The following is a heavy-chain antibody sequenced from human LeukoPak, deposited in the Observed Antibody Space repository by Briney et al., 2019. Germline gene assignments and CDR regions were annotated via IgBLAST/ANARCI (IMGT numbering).Heavy chain of an antibody. V-gene: IGHV4-59*08. CDR1: GGSISSYY. J-gene: IGHJ5*02. CDR2: ISSAGRT. D-gene: IGHD6-19*01. Sequence: SETLSLTCTVSGGSISSYYWSWIRQPPGKGLEWIGRISSAGRTDYNPSLKSRVIISLDTSKNQVSMNLNSVTAADTAVYYCAKGAGPPWFDPWGQGILVSVSS. CDR3: AKGAGPPWFDP.